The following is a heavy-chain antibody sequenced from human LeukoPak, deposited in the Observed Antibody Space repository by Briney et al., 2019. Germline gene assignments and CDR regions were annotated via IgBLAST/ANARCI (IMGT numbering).Heavy chain of an antibody. Sequence: PSETLSLTCAVYGGSFSGYYWSWIRQPPGKGLGWIGEINHSGSTNYNPSLKSRVTISVDTSKNQFSLKLSSVTAADTAVYYCARSSYGARRGVWGKGTTVTVSS. CDR1: GGSFSGYY. CDR3: ARSSYGARRGV. CDR2: INHSGST. J-gene: IGHJ6*04. D-gene: IGHD4-17*01. V-gene: IGHV4-34*01.